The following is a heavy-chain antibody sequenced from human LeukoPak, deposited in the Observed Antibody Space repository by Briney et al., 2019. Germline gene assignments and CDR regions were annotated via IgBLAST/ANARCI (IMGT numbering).Heavy chain of an antibody. CDR3: VRDLILVWTPGDDFDF. CDR2: INEDATTI. J-gene: IGHJ4*02. V-gene: IGHV3-74*01. D-gene: IGHD3-16*01. Sequence: GGSLRLSCAASGFTFSGYWMSWVREAPGKGLEWVSRINEDATTITYADSVKGRFIISRDNSKKSLYLQMNNLRAEDTAVYYCVRDLILVWTPGDDFDFWGQGTLAIVSS. CDR1: GFTFSGYW.